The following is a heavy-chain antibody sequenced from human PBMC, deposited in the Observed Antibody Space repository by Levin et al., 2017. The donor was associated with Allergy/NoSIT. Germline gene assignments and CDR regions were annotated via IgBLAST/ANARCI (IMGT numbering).Heavy chain of an antibody. CDR2: INPNSGGT. CDR3: ARSGSLLWPLHFDY. CDR1: GYTFTDYY. J-gene: IGHJ4*02. D-gene: IGHD2-2*01. V-gene: IGHV1-2*02. Sequence: ASVKVSCKASGYTFTDYYTHWVRQAPGQGLEWMGWINPNSGGTNYAQKFQGRVTMTRDTSISTAYMELSRLTSDDTAVYYCARSGSLLWPLHFDYWGQGTLVTVSS.